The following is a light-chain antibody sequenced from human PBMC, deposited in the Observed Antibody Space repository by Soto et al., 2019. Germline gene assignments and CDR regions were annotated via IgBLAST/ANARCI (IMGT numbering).Light chain of an antibody. CDR2: DAS. V-gene: IGKV3-11*01. Sequence: EVVLTQSPATLSLSPGERATLSCRASQSVGTFLGWYQQKPGQVPRLLIYDASKRATGIPAGFSGSGSGTDFFLTISSLAPEDIAVYYCQHRSNWPPGFGQGTRLEIK. J-gene: IGKJ5*01. CDR3: QHRSNWPPG. CDR1: QSVGTF.